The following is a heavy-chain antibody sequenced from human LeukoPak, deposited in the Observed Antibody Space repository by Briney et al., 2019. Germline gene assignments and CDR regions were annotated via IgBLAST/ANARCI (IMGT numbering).Heavy chain of an antibody. CDR2: INHSGST. J-gene: IGHJ5*02. CDR1: GGSFSGYY. D-gene: IGHD3-9*01. Sequence: PSETLSLTCAVYGGSFSGYYWSWIRQPPGKGLEWIGEINHSGSTNYNPSLKSRVTISVDTSKRQFSLRLTSVTAADTAVYYCAKRSPPLTRDKDNWFDPWGQGTPVTVSS. CDR3: AKRSPPLTRDKDNWFDP. V-gene: IGHV4-34*01.